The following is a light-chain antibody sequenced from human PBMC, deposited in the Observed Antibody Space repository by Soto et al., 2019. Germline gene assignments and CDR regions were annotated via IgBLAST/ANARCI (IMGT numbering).Light chain of an antibody. CDR1: QGIANY. V-gene: IGKV1-27*01. J-gene: IGKJ1*01. CDR3: QKYNSAPRA. Sequence: DIQMTQSPSSLSASVGDRVTITCRASQGIANYVAWYQQNPGKVPKLLIYATSTLQSGVPSRFSGSGSGTDFTLTISSLQPEDVETYYCQKYNSAPRALGQGTKVDIK. CDR2: ATS.